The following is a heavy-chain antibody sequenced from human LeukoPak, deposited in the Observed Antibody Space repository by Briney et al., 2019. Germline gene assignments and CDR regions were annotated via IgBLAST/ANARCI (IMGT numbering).Heavy chain of an antibody. CDR3: ARGGTGYSLASWFDP. CDR2: IYYSGST. J-gene: IGHJ5*02. D-gene: IGHD3/OR15-3a*01. Sequence: SETLSLTCTVSGGSISSSSYYWGWIRQPPGKGLEWIGSIYYSGSTYYNPSLKSRVTISVDTSKNQFSLKLSSVTAADTAVYYCARGGTGYSLASWFDPWGQGTLVTVSS. V-gene: IGHV4-39*07. CDR1: GGSISSSSYY.